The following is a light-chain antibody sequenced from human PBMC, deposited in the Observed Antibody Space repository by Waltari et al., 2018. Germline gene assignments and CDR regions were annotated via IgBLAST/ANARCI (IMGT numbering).Light chain of an antibody. CDR2: AVS. V-gene: IGKV1-16*01. CDR1: QGISNY. CDR3: QQYNSHPWT. Sequence: DIQMTQSPSSLSASVGDRVTITCRASQGISNYLAWFQQIPGKAPKSLIYAVSSLHSGVPSRFSGSRSGTDCTLTISSLQPEDFATYYCQQYNSHPWTFGQGTKVEIK. J-gene: IGKJ1*01.